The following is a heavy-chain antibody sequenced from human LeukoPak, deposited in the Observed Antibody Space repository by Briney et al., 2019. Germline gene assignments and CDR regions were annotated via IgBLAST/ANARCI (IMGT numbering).Heavy chain of an antibody. J-gene: IGHJ4*02. D-gene: IGHD3-22*01. Sequence: GGSLRLSCAASGFTFSSYWMSWVRQAPGKGLEWVANIKQDGSEKYYVDSVKGRFTISRDNAKNSLYLQMNSLRAEDTAVYYCARVGTYYYDSSGYYFALWGQGTLVTVSS. CDR3: ARVGTYYYDSSGYYFAL. V-gene: IGHV3-7*01. CDR1: GFTFSSYW. CDR2: IKQDGSEK.